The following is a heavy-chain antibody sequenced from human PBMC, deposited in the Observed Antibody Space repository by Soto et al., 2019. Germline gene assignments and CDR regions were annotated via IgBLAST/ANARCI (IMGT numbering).Heavy chain of an antibody. D-gene: IGHD6-19*01. V-gene: IGHV3-21*01. Sequence: EVQLVESGGGLVKPRGSLRLSCAASGFTFSSYSMNWVRQAPGKGLEWVASISSSSSYIYYADSVKGRFTISRDNDKNSLYLQTNSLRGEDTAVYYCARDKDSSGWANYYYYGMDVWGQGTTVTVAS. CDR1: GFTFSSYS. CDR3: ARDKDSSGWANYYYYGMDV. CDR2: ISSSSSYI. J-gene: IGHJ6*02.